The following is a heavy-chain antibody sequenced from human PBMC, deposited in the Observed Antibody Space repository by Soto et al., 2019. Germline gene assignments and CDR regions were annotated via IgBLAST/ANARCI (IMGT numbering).Heavy chain of an antibody. D-gene: IGHD5-18*01. CDR1: GYSFADYW. J-gene: IGHJ6*02. CDR2: ISPSDSET. Sequence: GESLKISCKGSGYSFADYWIGWVRQMPGKGLEWMGIISPSDSETRYSPSFQGQVTISADTSISTAYLQWSSLRASDTAMYYCAKHDLVGDGYNFADHYYYGLDVWGQGTTVTVSS. CDR3: AKHDLVGDGYNFADHYYYGLDV. V-gene: IGHV5-51*01.